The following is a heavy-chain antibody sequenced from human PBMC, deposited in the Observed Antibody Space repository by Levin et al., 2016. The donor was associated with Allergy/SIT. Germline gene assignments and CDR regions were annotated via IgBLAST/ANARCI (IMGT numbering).Heavy chain of an antibody. D-gene: IGHD5-12*01. Sequence: GESLKISCAASGFTFNTYTMNWVRQAPGKGLEWVSCIGSGSDYIHYADSVRGRFTISRDNARNSLYLQLNSLRAEDTAVYYCARMGYRHATDHWGQGTLVTVSS. V-gene: IGHV3-21*01. CDR3: ARMGYRHATDH. CDR1: GFTFNTYT. J-gene: IGHJ4*02. CDR2: IGSGSDYI.